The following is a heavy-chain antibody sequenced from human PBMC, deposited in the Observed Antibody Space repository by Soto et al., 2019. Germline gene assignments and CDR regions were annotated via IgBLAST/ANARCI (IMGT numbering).Heavy chain of an antibody. CDR2: INPNSGGT. CDR3: AVAYCGGDCYPRGENYCYYGMDV. V-gene: IGHV1-2*02. D-gene: IGHD2-21*02. CDR1: GYTFTGYY. J-gene: IGHJ6*02. Sequence: ASVKVSCKASGYTFTGYYMHWVRQAPGQGLEWMGWINPNSGGTNYAQKFQGRVTMTRDTSISTAYMELSRLRSDDTAVYYCAVAYCGGDCYPRGENYCYYGMDVWGQGTTVTVSS.